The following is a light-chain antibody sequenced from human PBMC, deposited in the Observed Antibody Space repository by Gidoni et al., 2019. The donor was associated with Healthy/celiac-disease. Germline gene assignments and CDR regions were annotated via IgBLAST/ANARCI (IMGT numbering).Light chain of an antibody. CDR1: QSISSY. CDR3: QQSYSTPPWT. V-gene: IGKV1-39*01. Sequence: IQMTQSPSSLSPSVGDRVTIICRASQSISSYLNWYQQKPGKAPKLLIYAASSLQSGVPSRFSGSGSGTDVTLTISSLQPEDFATYYCQQSYSTPPWTFGQGTKVEIK. J-gene: IGKJ1*01. CDR2: AAS.